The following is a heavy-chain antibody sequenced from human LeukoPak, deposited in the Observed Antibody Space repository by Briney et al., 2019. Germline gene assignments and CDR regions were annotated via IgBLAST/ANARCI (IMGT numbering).Heavy chain of an antibody. CDR1: GGSCSGYY. J-gene: IGHJ6*03. CDR3: ARLAVGRVDYYYYMDV. D-gene: IGHD3/OR15-3a*01. Sequence: SETLSLTCAVDGGSCSGYYWSWIRQPPGKGLGWVGEINHSGSTNYNPSLKSRVTISVDTSKNQFSLKLSSVTAADTAVYYCARLAVGRVDYYYYMDVWGKGTTVTVSS. V-gene: IGHV4-34*01. CDR2: INHSGST.